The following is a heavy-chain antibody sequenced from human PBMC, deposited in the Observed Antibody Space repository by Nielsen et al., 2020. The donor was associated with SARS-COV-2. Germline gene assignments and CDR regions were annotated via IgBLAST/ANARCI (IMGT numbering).Heavy chain of an antibody. V-gene: IGHV4-34*09. Sequence: LRLSCAVYGGSFSGYYWSWIRQPPGKGLEWIGEINHSGSTNYNPSLKSRVTISVDTSKNQFSLKLSSVTAADTAVYYCARVRITMIVVVDAFDIWGQGTMVTVSS. CDR3: ARVRITMIVVVDAFDI. CDR2: INHSGST. CDR1: GGSFSGYY. D-gene: IGHD3-22*01. J-gene: IGHJ3*02.